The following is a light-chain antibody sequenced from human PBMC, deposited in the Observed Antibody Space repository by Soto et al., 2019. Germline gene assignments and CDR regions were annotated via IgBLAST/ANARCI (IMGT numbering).Light chain of an antibody. CDR2: GAS. V-gene: IGKV3-15*01. Sequence: DIVMTQSPDSLAVSPGERATLSCRASQSVGSNLAWYRQKPGQAPSLLIYGASTRATGIPARFSGSGSGTEFTLTISSLQSEDFAVYYCQQYNDWRTFGQGTKVEIK. J-gene: IGKJ1*01. CDR1: QSVGSN. CDR3: QQYNDWRT.